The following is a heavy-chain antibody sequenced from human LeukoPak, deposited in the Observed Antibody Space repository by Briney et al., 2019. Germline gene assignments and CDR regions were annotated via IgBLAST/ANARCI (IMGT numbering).Heavy chain of an antibody. CDR2: INHSGST. J-gene: IGHJ4*02. V-gene: IGHV4-34*01. CDR3: ASLGPSPIDH. Sequence: SETLSLTCAVYGGSFSGYYWSWIRQPPGKGLEWIGEINHSGSTNYNPSLKSRVTISVDTSKNQFSLKLSSVTAADTAVYYCASLGPSPIDHWGQGTLVTVSS. CDR1: GGSFSGYY.